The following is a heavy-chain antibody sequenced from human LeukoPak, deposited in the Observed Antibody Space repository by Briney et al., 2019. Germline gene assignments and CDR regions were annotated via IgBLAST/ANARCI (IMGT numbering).Heavy chain of an antibody. V-gene: IGHV1-3*03. Sequence: ASVKVSCKASGYSFTNHDMHWVRQAPGQRLEWMGCINPDNGNTKYSQEFQGRVTITRDTSASTAYMELSSLRSEDTAVYYCARDLGAVAGSGDFDYWGQGTLVTVSS. CDR1: GYSFTNHD. D-gene: IGHD6-19*01. CDR3: ARDLGAVAGSGDFDY. J-gene: IGHJ4*02. CDR2: INPDNGNT.